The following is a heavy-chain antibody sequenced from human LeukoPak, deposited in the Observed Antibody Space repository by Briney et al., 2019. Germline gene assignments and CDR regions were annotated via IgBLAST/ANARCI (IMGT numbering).Heavy chain of an antibody. V-gene: IGHV3-30*18. CDR3: AKGSEKDYYYYGTDV. CDR2: ISYDGSNK. Sequence: GRSLRLSCAASGFTFSSYGMHWVRQAPGKGLEWVAVISYDGSNKYYADSVKGRFTISRDNSKNTLYLQMNSLRAEDTAVYYCAKGSEKDYYYYGTDVWGKGTTVTVSS. J-gene: IGHJ6*04. CDR1: GFTFSSYG.